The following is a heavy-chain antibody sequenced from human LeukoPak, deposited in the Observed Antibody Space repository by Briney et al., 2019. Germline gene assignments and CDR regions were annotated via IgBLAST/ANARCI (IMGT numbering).Heavy chain of an antibody. CDR3: ARDGYDYVWGSYPSFDI. CDR1: GFTFSSYE. Sequence: GGSLRLSCAASGFTFSSYEMNWVRQAPGKGLEWVSYISSSGSTIYYADSVKGRFTISRGNAKNSLYLQMNSLRAEDTAVYYCARDGYDYVWGSYPSFDIWGQGTMVTVSS. J-gene: IGHJ3*02. CDR2: ISSSGSTI. D-gene: IGHD3-16*01. V-gene: IGHV3-48*03.